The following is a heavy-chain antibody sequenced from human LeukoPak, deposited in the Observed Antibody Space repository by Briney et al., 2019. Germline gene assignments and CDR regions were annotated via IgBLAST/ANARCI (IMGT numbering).Heavy chain of an antibody. D-gene: IGHD3-10*01. CDR3: AKSNGYGLVDI. Sequence: PSETLSLTCTVSGGSIKSYYWSWIRQPPGKGLEWIGNIYYSGRTNYNPSLRSRVTISLDTSRNQFSLKLNSVTAADTAVYYCAKSNGYGLVDIWGQGTMVTVSS. V-gene: IGHV4-59*12. CDR2: IYYSGRT. CDR1: GGSIKSYY. J-gene: IGHJ3*02.